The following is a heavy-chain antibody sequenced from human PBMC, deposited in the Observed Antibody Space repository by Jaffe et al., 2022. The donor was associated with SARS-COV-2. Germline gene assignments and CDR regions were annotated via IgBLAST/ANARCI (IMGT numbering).Heavy chain of an antibody. Sequence: QVQLVQSGAEVKKPGASVKVSCKASGYTFTSYAMHWVRQAPGQRLEWMGWINAGNGNTKYSQKFQGRVTITRDTSASTAYMELSSLRSEDTAVYYCARDYERAYDYGDSTYGMDVWGQGTTVTVSS. D-gene: IGHD4-17*01. CDR1: GYTFTSYA. J-gene: IGHJ6*02. CDR3: ARDYERAYDYGDSTYGMDV. V-gene: IGHV1-3*01. CDR2: INAGNGNT.